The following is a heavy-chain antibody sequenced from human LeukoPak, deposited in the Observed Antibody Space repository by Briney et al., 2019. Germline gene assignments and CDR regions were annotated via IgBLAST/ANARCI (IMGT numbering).Heavy chain of an antibody. Sequence: NTGGSLRLSCAASGFTFSDYYMSWIRQAPGKGLEWVSYISSSSSYTNYADSVKGRFTISRDNAKNSLYLQMNSLRAEDTAVYYCARVQIAAAGASVYWGQGTLVTVSS. J-gene: IGHJ4*02. CDR1: GFTFSDYY. CDR2: ISSSSSYT. V-gene: IGHV3-11*06. CDR3: ARVQIAAAGASVY. D-gene: IGHD6-13*01.